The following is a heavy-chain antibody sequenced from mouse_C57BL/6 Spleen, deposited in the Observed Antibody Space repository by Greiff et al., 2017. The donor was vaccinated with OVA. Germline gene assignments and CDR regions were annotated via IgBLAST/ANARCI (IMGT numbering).Heavy chain of an antibody. CDR1: GFSLTSYG. J-gene: IGHJ1*03. Sequence: QVQLKESGPGLVAPSQSLSITCTVSGFSLTSYGVHWVRQPPGKGLEWLVVIWSDGSTTYNSALKSRLSISKDNSKSQVFLKMNSLQTDDTAMYYCARHKTTVVASYWYFDVWGTGTTVTVSS. CDR3: ARHKTTVVASYWYFDV. CDR2: IWSDGST. D-gene: IGHD1-1*01. V-gene: IGHV2-6-1*01.